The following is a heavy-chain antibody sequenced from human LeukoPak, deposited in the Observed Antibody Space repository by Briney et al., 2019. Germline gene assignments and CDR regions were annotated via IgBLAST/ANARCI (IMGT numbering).Heavy chain of an antibody. CDR1: GGSFSGYY. Sequence: SETLSLTRAVYGGSFSGYYWSWIRQPPGKGLEWIGEINHSGSTNYNPSLKSRVTISVDTSKNQFSLKLSSVTAADTAVYYCARGLRLVVPAANNWFDXWGQGTLVTV. CDR3: ARGLRLVVPAANNWFDX. J-gene: IGHJ5*02. CDR2: INHSGST. V-gene: IGHV4-34*01. D-gene: IGHD2-2*01.